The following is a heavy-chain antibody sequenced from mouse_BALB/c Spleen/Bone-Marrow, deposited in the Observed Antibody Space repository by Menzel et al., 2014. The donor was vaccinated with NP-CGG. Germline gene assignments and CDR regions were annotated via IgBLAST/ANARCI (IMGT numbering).Heavy chain of an antibody. CDR3: ARGLGFSDY. D-gene: IGHD4-1*01. V-gene: IGHV5-6-3*01. CDR2: INSNGGST. J-gene: IGHJ2*01. Sequence: EVQRVESGGGLVQPGGSLKLSCAASGFTFSSYGMSWVRQTPDKRLELVATINSNGGSTYYPDSVKGRFTISRDNAKNTLYLQMSSLKSEDTAMYYCARGLGFSDYWGQGTTLTVSS. CDR1: GFTFSSYG.